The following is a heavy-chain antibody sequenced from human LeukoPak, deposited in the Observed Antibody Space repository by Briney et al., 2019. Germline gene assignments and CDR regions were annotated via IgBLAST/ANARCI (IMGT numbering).Heavy chain of an antibody. CDR2: IYYSGST. CDR3: ARYSVDTAMAD. Sequence: PSETLSLTCTASGGSISSYYWSWIRQPPGKGLEWIGYIYYSGSTNYSPSLKSRVTISVDTSKSQFSLKMSSVTAADTAVYYCARYSVDTAMADWGQGTLVTVSS. CDR1: GGSISSYY. V-gene: IGHV4-59*08. D-gene: IGHD5-18*01. J-gene: IGHJ4*02.